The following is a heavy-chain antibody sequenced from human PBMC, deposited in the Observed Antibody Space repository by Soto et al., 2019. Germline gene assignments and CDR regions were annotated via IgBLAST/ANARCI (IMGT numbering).Heavy chain of an antibody. CDR2: INPSGGST. Sequence: QVQLVQSGAEVKKPGASVKVSCKASGYTFTSYYMHWVRQAPGQGLEWMGIINPSGGSTSYAQKFQGRVTRTSDPSTRTVYMELSSLRSEDTAVYYCARGDHLNLGVNWFDPWGQGTLVTVSS. D-gene: IGHD3-16*01. J-gene: IGHJ5*02. V-gene: IGHV1-46*01. CDR1: GYTFTSYY. CDR3: ARGDHLNLGVNWFDP.